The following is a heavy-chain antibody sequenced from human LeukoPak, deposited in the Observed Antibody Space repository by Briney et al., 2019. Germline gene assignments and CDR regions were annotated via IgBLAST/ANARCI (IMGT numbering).Heavy chain of an antibody. Sequence: GGSLRLSCAASGFTVSGNYMTWVRQAPGKGLEWGSVTYGDGSTSYADSVKDRFTISRDISKNTFFLQMNNLRAEDTAVYYCASRGRGHRNWYFDLWGRGTLVTVSS. J-gene: IGHJ2*01. CDR3: ASRGRGHRNWYFDL. CDR2: TYGDGST. V-gene: IGHV3-66*01. D-gene: IGHD1-14*01. CDR1: GFTVSGNY.